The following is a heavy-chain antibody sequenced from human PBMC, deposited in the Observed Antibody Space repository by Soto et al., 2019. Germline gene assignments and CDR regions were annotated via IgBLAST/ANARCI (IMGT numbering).Heavy chain of an antibody. CDR1: GFTFSSYS. J-gene: IGHJ4*02. D-gene: IGHD2-2*01. CDR2: ISSSSSTI. Sequence: GGSLRLSCAASGFTFSSYSMNWVRQAPGKGLEWVSYISSSSSTIYYADSVKGRFTISRDNAKNSLYLQMNSLRAEDTAVYYCARPGDIVVVPAAPGFDYWGQGTLVTVSS. CDR3: ARPGDIVVVPAAPGFDY. V-gene: IGHV3-48*01.